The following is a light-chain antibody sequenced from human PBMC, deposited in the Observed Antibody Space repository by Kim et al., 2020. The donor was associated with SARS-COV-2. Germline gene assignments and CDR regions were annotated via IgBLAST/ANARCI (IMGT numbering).Light chain of an antibody. CDR2: GKN. V-gene: IGLV3-19*01. J-gene: IGLJ3*02. CDR1: SLRSYY. CDR3: NSRDSSGNHHWV. Sequence: LGQTVRITSQGDSLRSYYASWYQQKPGQAPVLVIYGKNNRPSGIPDRFSGSSSGNTASLTITGAQAEDEADYYCNSRDSSGNHHWVFGGGTKLTVL.